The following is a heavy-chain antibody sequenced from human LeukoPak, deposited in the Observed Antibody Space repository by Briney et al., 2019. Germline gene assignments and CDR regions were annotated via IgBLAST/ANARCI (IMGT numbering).Heavy chain of an antibody. CDR2: ISNSGSTI. Sequence: GGSLRLSCAASGFTFSTYEMSWVRQAPGKGLEWVSYISNSGSTIYYADSVKGRFTISRANAKNSLYLQMNSLRVEDTAVYYCARVGAYAAVNWWGQGTLVTVSS. V-gene: IGHV3-48*03. J-gene: IGHJ4*02. CDR3: ARVGAYAAVNW. CDR1: GFTFSTYE. D-gene: IGHD1-20*01.